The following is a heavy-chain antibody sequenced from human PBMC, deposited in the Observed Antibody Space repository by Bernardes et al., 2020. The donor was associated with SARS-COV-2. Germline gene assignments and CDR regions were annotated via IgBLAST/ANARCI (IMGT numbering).Heavy chain of an antibody. CDR1: GFTFSSYA. Sequence: GGSLRLSCAASGFTFSSYAMSWVRQAPGKGLEWVSTISGSVGTTFYADSVKGRFTISRDNSKNTLYLQMNSLRAGDTAVYYCAKFLAGSSPHRTGAATYFDYWGQGTLVTVSS. J-gene: IGHJ4*02. CDR3: AKFLAGSSPHRTGAATYFDY. D-gene: IGHD1-26*01. V-gene: IGHV3-23*01. CDR2: ISGSVGTT.